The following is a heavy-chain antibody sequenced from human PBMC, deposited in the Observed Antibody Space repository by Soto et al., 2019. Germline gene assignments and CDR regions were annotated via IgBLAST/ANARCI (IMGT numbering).Heavy chain of an antibody. CDR3: AREVPTNNWLDP. CDR2: IYYSGST. J-gene: IGHJ5*02. CDR1: GGSISSGDYY. Sequence: PSETLSLTCTVSGGSISSGDYYWSWIRQPPGKGLEWIGYIYYSGSTYYNPSLKSRVTISVDTSKNQFSLKLSSVTAADTAVYYCAREVPTNNWLDPWGQGPLVTVSS. V-gene: IGHV4-30-4*01.